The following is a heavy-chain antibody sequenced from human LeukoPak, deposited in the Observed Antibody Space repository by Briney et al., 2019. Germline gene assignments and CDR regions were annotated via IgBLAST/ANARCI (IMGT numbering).Heavy chain of an antibody. CDR1: GFSLSTSGVG. V-gene: IGHV2-5*01. CDR3: AHMGRFGESIPDAFDI. CDR2: IYWNDDK. D-gene: IGHD3-10*01. J-gene: IGHJ3*02. Sequence: SGPTLVNPTQTLTLTCTFSGFSLSTSGVGVGWIRQPPGKALEWLALIYWNDDKRYSPSLKSRLTITKDTSKNQVVLTMTNMDPVDTATYYRAHMGRFGESIPDAFDIWGQGTMVTVSS.